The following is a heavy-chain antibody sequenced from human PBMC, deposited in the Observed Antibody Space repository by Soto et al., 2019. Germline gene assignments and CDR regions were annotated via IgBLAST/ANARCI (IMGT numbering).Heavy chain of an antibody. CDR2: INSDGSST. D-gene: IGHD2-15*01. CDR1: GFAMSSYW. Sequence: GSLRLSCGASGFAMSSYWMHWVRQAPGKGLVWVSRINSDGSSTSYADSVKGRFTISRDNAKNTLYLQVNSLRAEDTAVYYCVRSYCSGGTCSGWFDPWGQATLVTVSP. V-gene: IGHV3-74*01. CDR3: VRSYCSGGTCSGWFDP. J-gene: IGHJ5*02.